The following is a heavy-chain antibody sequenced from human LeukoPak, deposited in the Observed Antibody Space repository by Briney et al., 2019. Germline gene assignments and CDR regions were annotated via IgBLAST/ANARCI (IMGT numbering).Heavy chain of an antibody. V-gene: IGHV3-21*01. D-gene: IGHD5-24*01. CDR3: ARDGYNYGGFDY. J-gene: IGHJ4*02. CDR1: GFTFSRHS. Sequence: PGGSLRLSCAASGFTFSRHSINWVRQAPGKGLEWVSSISSSSYIYYADSVKGRFTISRDNAKNSLYLQMNSLRAEDTAVYYCARDGYNYGGFDYWGQGTLVTVSS. CDR2: ISSSSYI.